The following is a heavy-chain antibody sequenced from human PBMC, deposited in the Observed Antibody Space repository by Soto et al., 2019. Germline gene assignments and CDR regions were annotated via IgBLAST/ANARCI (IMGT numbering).Heavy chain of an antibody. J-gene: IGHJ6*04. Sequence: ASVKVSCKASGYTFTSYDINWVRQATGQGLEWMGWMNPNSGNTGYAQKFQGRVTMTRNTSISTAYMELSSLRSEDTAVYYCARGREIGDIVVVVAVTSMDVWGKGTTVTVS. D-gene: IGHD2-15*01. V-gene: IGHV1-8*01. CDR2: MNPNSGNT. CDR3: ARGREIGDIVVVVAVTSMDV. CDR1: GYTFTSYD.